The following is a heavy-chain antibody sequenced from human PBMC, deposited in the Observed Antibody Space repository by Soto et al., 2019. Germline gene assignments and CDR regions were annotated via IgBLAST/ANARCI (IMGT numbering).Heavy chain of an antibody. D-gene: IGHD6-13*01. J-gene: IGHJ6*02. CDR2: IYPDDSDT. Sequence: PGESLKISCKPSGYKFTSYWIGWMRQMPGKGLEWMGIIYPDDSDTTYSPSFEGQVTISADKSISTAYLQWSSLKASDTATYYCARPGFSSSWYRMDVWGQGTTVTVSS. CDR1: GYKFTSYW. V-gene: IGHV5-51*01. CDR3: ARPGFSSSWYRMDV.